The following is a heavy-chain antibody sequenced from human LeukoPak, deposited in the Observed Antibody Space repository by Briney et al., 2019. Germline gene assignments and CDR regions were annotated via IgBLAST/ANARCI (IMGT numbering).Heavy chain of an antibody. D-gene: IGHD5-18*01. V-gene: IGHV1-2*02. CDR3: AREKGRLQLWSHQDY. J-gene: IGHJ4*02. CDR2: INPNNGGT. CDR1: GYTFTGYF. Sequence: ASVKVSCKTSGYTFTGYFLHWVRQAPGQGLEWLGWINPNNGGTNYAQKFQGRVTMTRDTSISTAYMELTRLTSDDTAVYYCAREKGRLQLWSHQDYWGQGTLVTVSS.